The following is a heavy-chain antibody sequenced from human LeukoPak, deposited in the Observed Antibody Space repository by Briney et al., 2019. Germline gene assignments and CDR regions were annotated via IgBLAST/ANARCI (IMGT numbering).Heavy chain of an antibody. Sequence: GASVKVSCKASGYTFTGYYMHWVRQAPGQGLEWMGRINPNSGGTNYAQKFQGRVTMTRDTSISTAYMELSRLRSDDTAVYYCARGSWITMIVVVAGAEGWFDPWGQGTLVTVSS. D-gene: IGHD3-22*01. CDR2: INPNSGGT. J-gene: IGHJ5*02. CDR1: GYTFTGYY. V-gene: IGHV1-2*06. CDR3: ARGSWITMIVVVAGAEGWFDP.